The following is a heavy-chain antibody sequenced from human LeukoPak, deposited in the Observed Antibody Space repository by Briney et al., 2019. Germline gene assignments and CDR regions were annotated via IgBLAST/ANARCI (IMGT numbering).Heavy chain of an antibody. CDR1: GYTFTSYG. J-gene: IGHJ4*02. Sequence: ASVKVSCKASGYTFTSYGISWVRQAPGQGLEWMGWISAYNGNTNYAQKLQGRVTMTTDTSTSTAYMELRSLRSDDTAVYYCARDGYVLLWFGELSHYFDYWGQGTLVTVSS. CDR3: ARDGYVLLWFGELSHYFDY. D-gene: IGHD3-10*01. CDR2: ISAYNGNT. V-gene: IGHV1-18*01.